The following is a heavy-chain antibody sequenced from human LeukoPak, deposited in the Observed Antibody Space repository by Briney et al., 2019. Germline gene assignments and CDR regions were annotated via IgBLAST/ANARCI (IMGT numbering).Heavy chain of an antibody. D-gene: IGHD5-18*01. CDR2: INHSGST. J-gene: IGHJ4*02. CDR3: ARGSDTAMALAYFDY. Sequence: SETLSLTCAVYGGSFSGYCWSWIRQPPGEGLEWIGEINHSGSTNDNPSLKSRVTISVDTSKNQLSLKLSSVTAADTAVYYCARGSDTAMALAYFDYWGQGTVVTVSS. CDR1: GGSFSGYC. V-gene: IGHV4-34*01.